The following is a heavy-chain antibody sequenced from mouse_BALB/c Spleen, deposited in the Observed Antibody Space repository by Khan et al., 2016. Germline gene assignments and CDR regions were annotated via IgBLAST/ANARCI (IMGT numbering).Heavy chain of an antibody. CDR1: GFDFSRYW. V-gene: IGHV4-1*02. CDR3: ARQGLLWSTAGYFDV. CDR2: INQDSSTI. J-gene: IGHJ1*01. D-gene: IGHD2-1*01. Sequence: EVKLLESGGGLVQPGGSLKLSCAASGFDFSRYWMSWVRQAPGTGLEWIGEINQDSSTINYTPSLKDKFIISRDNAKSTLYLPMCNVSSEDTALYYCARQGLLWSTAGYFDVWGAGTTVTVSS.